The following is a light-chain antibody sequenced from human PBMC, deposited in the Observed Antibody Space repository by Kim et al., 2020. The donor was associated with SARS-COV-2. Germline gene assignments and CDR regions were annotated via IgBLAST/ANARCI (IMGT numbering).Light chain of an antibody. Sequence: TASMGDRITNTWRASQRISNRLAWYQQKAGKAPKFLIYRASNLEPGVPSRFSGSESGTEFTLTINSLQPDDFATYFCQQYDRLSTFGGGTKVDIK. CDR2: RAS. V-gene: IGKV1-5*03. J-gene: IGKJ4*01. CDR3: QQYDRLST. CDR1: QRISNR.